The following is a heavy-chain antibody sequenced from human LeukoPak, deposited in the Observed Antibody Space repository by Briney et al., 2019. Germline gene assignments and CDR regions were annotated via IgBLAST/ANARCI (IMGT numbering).Heavy chain of an antibody. CDR1: GGSISSGGYY. CDR2: IYYSGST. CDR3: ARAGKTYYYDSSGYFIGAPVY. Sequence: SQTLSLTCTVSGGSISSGGYYWSWIGQHPGKGLEWIGYIYYSGSTYYNPSLKSRVTISVDTSKNQFSLKLSSVTAADTAVYYCARAGKTYYYDSSGYFIGAPVYWGQGTLVTVSS. V-gene: IGHV4-31*03. J-gene: IGHJ4*02. D-gene: IGHD3-22*01.